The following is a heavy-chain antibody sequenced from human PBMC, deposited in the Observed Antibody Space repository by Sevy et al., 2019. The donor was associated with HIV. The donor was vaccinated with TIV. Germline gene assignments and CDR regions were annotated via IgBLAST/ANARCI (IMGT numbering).Heavy chain of an antibody. CDR3: ARELPDDYYGSGRNAFDI. Sequence: ASVKVSCKASGYTFTSYYMHWVRQVPGQGLEWMGIINPSGGSTSYAQKFQGRVTMTRDTSTSTVYMEMSSLRSEDTAVYYCARELPDDYYGSGRNAFDIWGQGTMVTVSS. CDR1: GYTFTSYY. J-gene: IGHJ3*02. CDR2: INPSGGST. D-gene: IGHD3-10*01. V-gene: IGHV1-46*01.